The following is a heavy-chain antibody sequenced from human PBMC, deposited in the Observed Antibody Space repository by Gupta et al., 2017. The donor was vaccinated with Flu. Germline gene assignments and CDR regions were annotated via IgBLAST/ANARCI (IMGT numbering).Heavy chain of an antibody. CDR3: SRDGGTSYGYFDY. V-gene: IGHV6-1*02. CDR2: TYHRSKWFN. J-gene: IGHJ4*02. Sequence: QVQLEESGPGLVKPSQTLSLTCAISGDSVSSIFASWHWFRQSPSRGLEWLGRTYHRSKWFNDYALSVKNRVTVNPDTSKNQFSLQLSSVTPEDTAIYYCSRDGGTSYGYFDYWGPGAQVTVSS. D-gene: IGHD5-18*01. CDR1: GDSVSSIFAS.